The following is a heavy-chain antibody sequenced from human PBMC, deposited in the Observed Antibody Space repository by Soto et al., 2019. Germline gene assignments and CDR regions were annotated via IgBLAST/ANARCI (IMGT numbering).Heavy chain of an antibody. D-gene: IGHD2-15*01. J-gene: IGHJ6*02. CDR1: GGSISSYY. Sequence: PSETLSLTCTVSGGSISSYYWSWIRQPPGKGLEWIGYIYYSGSTNYNPSLKSRVTISVDTSKNQFSLKLSSVTAADTAVYYCARLGYCSGGSCYSGYYYYGMDVWGQGTTVTVSS. CDR3: ARLGYCSGGSCYSGYYYYGMDV. CDR2: IYYSGST. V-gene: IGHV4-59*01.